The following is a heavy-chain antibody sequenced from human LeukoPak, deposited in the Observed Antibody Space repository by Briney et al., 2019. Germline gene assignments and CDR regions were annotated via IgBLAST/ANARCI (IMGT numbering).Heavy chain of an antibody. J-gene: IGHJ6*03. V-gene: IGHV4-4*02. CDR2: FYHSEST. CDR1: GGSISSSNW. Sequence: SGTLSLTCAVSGGSISSSNWWSWVRQPPGKGLGWIGEFYHSESTNYNPSLKSRVTFSVDKSKNQFSVKLSSVTAADTAVYYCARGGGDGYTQGYYMDVWAKGTTVTVSS. CDR3: ARGGGDGYTQGYYMDV. D-gene: IGHD5-24*01.